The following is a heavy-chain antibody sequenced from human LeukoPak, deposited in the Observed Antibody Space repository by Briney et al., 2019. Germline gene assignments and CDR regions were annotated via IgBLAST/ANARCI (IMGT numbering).Heavy chain of an antibody. CDR3: ARDANYDFWSGSAHDAFDI. D-gene: IGHD3-3*01. V-gene: IGHV3-64*01. Sequence: GGSLRLSCAASGFTFSSYAMHWVRQAPGKGLEYVSAISSNGGSTYYANSVKGRFTISRDNSKNTLYLQMGSLRAEDMAVYYCARDANYDFWSGSAHDAFDIWGQGTMVTVSS. CDR1: GFTFSSYA. J-gene: IGHJ3*02. CDR2: ISSNGGST.